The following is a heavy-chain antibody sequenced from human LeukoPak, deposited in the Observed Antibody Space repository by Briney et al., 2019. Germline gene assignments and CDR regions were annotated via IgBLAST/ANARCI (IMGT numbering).Heavy chain of an antibody. V-gene: IGHV3-23*01. Sequence: PGGSLRLSCAASGFTFTSYVMTWVRQAPGKGLEWVSPGSGVGGSTYYAESVKGRFTISRDNSKNTLYLQMNSLRGEDTAVYYCVKGGPRGYSYGYMVYWGQGTLVTVSS. CDR2: GSGVGGST. D-gene: IGHD5-18*01. CDR3: VKGGPRGYSYGYMVY. J-gene: IGHJ4*02. CDR1: GFTFTSYV.